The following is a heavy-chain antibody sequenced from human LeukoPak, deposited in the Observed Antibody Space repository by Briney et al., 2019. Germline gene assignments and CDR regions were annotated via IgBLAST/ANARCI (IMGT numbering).Heavy chain of an antibody. J-gene: IGHJ3*02. Sequence: GGSLRLSCAASGFTVSSNYMSWVRQAPGKGLEWVSVIYSGGSTYYADSVKGRFTISRDNSKNTLYLQTNSLRAEDTAVYYCARAIAVAGIDAFDIWGQGTMVTVSS. CDR2: IYSGGST. D-gene: IGHD6-19*01. CDR3: ARAIAVAGIDAFDI. CDR1: GFTVSSNY. V-gene: IGHV3-66*01.